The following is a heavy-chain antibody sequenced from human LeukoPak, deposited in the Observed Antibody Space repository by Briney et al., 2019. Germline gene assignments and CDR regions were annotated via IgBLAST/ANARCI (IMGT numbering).Heavy chain of an antibody. CDR2: IYYSGST. CDR1: GDSISIGDYS. Sequence: SETLSLTCAVSGDSISIGDYSWNWIRQPPGKGLEWIGYIYYSGSTNYNPSLKSRVTISVDTSKNQFSLKLSSVTAADTAVYYCARGTVTLFDYWGQGTLVTVSS. J-gene: IGHJ4*02. CDR3: ARGTVTLFDY. D-gene: IGHD4-17*01. V-gene: IGHV4-61*08.